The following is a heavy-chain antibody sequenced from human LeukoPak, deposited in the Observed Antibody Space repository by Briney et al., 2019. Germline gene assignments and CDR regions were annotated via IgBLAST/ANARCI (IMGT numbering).Heavy chain of an antibody. J-gene: IGHJ4*02. V-gene: IGHV1-8*03. CDR3: AREALDY. CDR2: MNPNSGNI. CDR1: GYIFSNYD. Sequence: ASVKVSCKASGYIFSNYDINWVRQATGQGLEWMGWMNPNSGNIGYAQKFQGRVTITKNTSINTAYMDLSRLTSEDTAVYYCAREALDYWGQGTLVTVSS.